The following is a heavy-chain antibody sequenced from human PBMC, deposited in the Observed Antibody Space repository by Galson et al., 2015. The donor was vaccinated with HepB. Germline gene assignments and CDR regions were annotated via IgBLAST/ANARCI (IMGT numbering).Heavy chain of an antibody. D-gene: IGHD6-19*01. J-gene: IGHJ5*02. CDR1: GFTFSSYN. CDR3: ARDWGKAVADTWWFDP. Sequence: LRLSCAASGFTFSSYNMNWVRQAPGKGLEWVSSISSTSDYIYYADSIKGRFTISRDNAKNSLYLQMNSLRAEDTAVYYCARDWGKAVADTWWFDPWGQGTLVTVSS. V-gene: IGHV3-21*01. CDR2: ISSTSDYI.